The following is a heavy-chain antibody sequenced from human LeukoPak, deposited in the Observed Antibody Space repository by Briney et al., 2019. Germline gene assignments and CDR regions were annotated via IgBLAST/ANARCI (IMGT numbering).Heavy chain of an antibody. CDR2: IKQDGNER. CDR1: GFTFSNYW. D-gene: IGHD6-19*01. CDR3: ARIGRAGYNSGWYFDY. J-gene: IGHJ4*02. V-gene: IGHV3-7*03. Sequence: PGGPLRLSCAGSGFTFSNYWMGWVRQAPGKELEWVANIKQDGNERYYVDSAKGRFTISRDDAQNSLFLQMNSLRAEDTAVYYCARIGRAGYNSGWYFDYLGQGTLVTVSS.